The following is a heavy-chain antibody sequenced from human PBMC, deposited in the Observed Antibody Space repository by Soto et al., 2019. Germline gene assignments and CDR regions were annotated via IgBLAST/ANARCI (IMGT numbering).Heavy chain of an antibody. J-gene: IGHJ5*02. CDR2: ISAYNGIT. D-gene: IGHD2-2*01. CDR3: ARDPIVLVPAATYSDNWFDP. V-gene: IGHV1-18*01. Sequence: ASVKVSCKASGYTFTSYGISWVRQAPGQGLEWMGWISAYNGITNYAQKLQGRVTMTTDTSTSTAYMELRSLRSDDTAVYYCARDPIVLVPAATYSDNWFDPWGQGTLVTVSS. CDR1: GYTFTSYG.